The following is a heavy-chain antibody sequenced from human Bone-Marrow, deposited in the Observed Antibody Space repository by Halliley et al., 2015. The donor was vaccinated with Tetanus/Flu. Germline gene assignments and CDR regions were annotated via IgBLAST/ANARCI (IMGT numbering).Heavy chain of an antibody. CDR3: ARQDSSGSYRYFDS. V-gene: IGHV5-51*01. D-gene: IGHD6-19*01. Sequence: GITYPGDSPTKYSPAFQGQVTISVDKSISPAYLQWSSLKASDTGIYYCARQDSSGSYRYFDSWGQGTLVTVSS. J-gene: IGHJ4*02. CDR2: TYPGDSPT.